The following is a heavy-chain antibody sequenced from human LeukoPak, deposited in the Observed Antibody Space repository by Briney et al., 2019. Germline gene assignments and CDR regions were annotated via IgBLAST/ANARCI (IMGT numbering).Heavy chain of an antibody. J-gene: IGHJ3*02. CDR1: GFTFDDYY. CDR2: ISGSGTAT. CDR3: ARPARSGIYYPDAFEN. D-gene: IGHD3-10*01. Sequence: GGSLRLSCTASGFTFDDYYITWIRQAPGKGLDWVAYISGSGTATYYADSVTGRFTISRDNAKNSLYLQMDSLKAEDTAMYYCARPARSGIYYPDAFENWGQGTMVTVSS. V-gene: IGHV3-11*04.